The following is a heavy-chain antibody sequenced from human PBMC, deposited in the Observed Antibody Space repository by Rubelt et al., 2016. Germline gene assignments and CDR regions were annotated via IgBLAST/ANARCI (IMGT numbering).Heavy chain of an antibody. CDR1: GYTLTELS. V-gene: IGHV1-24*01. CDR3: ATGIVVVPAHVPSRDY. Sequence: QVQLVRSGSELKKPGASVKVSCKVSGYTLTELSMHWVRQAPRKGLEWMGGFDPEDGETIYAREFQGRVTMTEDTSTDTAYMELSSLRSEDTAVYYCATGIVVVPAHVPSRDYWGQGTLVTVSS. J-gene: IGHJ4*02. D-gene: IGHD2-2*01. CDR2: FDPEDGET.